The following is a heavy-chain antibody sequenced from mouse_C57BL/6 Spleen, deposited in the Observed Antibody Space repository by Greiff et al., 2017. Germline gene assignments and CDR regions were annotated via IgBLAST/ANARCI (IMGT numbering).Heavy chain of an antibody. D-gene: IGHD1-1*01. CDR2: IYPGNSDT. Sequence: VQLQQSGTVLARPGASVKMSCKTSGYTFTSYWMHWVKQRPGQGLEWIGAIYPGNSDTSYNQKFEGKATMTAVQSASTAYMELSSLTNEDYAVYYCTRSCITTVVEYYFDYWGQGTTLTVSS. J-gene: IGHJ2*01. CDR3: TRSCITTVVEYYFDY. V-gene: IGHV1-5*01. CDR1: GYTFTSYW.